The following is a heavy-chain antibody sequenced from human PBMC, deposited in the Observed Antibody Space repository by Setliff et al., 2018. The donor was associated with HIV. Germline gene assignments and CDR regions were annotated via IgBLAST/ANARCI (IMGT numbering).Heavy chain of an antibody. Sequence: GSLRLSCAVSGFTFEDYGMSWVRQAPGKGLEWVSGINWNGGSTGYVDSVKGRFTISRDNAKNSLYLQMNSLRAEDMALYYCVRDKWLVPDTFDIWGQGTTVTVSS. CDR2: INWNGGST. J-gene: IGHJ3*02. CDR1: GFTFEDYG. V-gene: IGHV3-20*04. CDR3: VRDKWLVPDTFDI. D-gene: IGHD6-19*01.